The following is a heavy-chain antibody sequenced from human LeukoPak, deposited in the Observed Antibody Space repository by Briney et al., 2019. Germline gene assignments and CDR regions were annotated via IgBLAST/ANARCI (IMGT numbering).Heavy chain of an antibody. V-gene: IGHV4-4*07. CDR1: DGSIGSHY. CDR2: VHNRGIT. J-gene: IGHJ4*02. CDR3: ARGVGAARSPFDY. D-gene: IGHD6-6*01. Sequence: SETLSLTCTVSDGSIGSHYWSWIRQPAGRGLEWIGRVHNRGITNYNPSLQGRVTMSVDTSKSQFSLRLTSVTVADTAVYFCARGVGAARSPFDYWGQGTLVTVSS.